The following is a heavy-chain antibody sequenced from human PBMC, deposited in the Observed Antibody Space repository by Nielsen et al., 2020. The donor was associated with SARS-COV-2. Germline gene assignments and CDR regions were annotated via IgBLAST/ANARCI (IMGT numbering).Heavy chain of an antibody. CDR3: ARGTSHSDYYYYGMDV. CDR2: IKQDGSEK. CDR1: GFTFSDYY. D-gene: IGHD2-2*01. Sequence: GESLKISCAASGFTFSDYYMSWIRQAPGKGLEWVANIKQDGSEKYYVDSVKGRFTISRDNAKNSLYLQMNSLRAEDTAVYYCARGTSHSDYYYYGMDVWGQGTTVTVSS. V-gene: IGHV3-7*05. J-gene: IGHJ6*02.